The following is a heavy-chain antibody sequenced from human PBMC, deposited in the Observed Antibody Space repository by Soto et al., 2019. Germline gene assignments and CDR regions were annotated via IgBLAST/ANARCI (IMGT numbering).Heavy chain of an antibody. Sequence: EVQLVESGGDLVQPGGSLRLSCVASGFTFNTYWMSWVRQAPGKGLEWVANIKEDGSDKYYVDSVKGRFTIPRDNAKNLLYLQMNSLGAGDTAMYYCARFTRGSSGDYWGQGTLVTVSS. CDR3: ARFTRGSSGDY. CDR2: IKEDGSDK. CDR1: GFTFNTYW. V-gene: IGHV3-7*01. J-gene: IGHJ4*02. D-gene: IGHD6-25*01.